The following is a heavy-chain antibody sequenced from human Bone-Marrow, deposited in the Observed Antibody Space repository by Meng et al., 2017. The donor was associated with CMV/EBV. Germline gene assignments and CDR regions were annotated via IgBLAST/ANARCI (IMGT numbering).Heavy chain of an antibody. D-gene: IGHD6-13*01. V-gene: IGHV3-7*01. J-gene: IGHJ4*02. CDR3: ARAFVAAAGTRLADY. CDR2: IKQDGSEK. Sequence: SCAASGFTFSSYWMSWVRQAPGKGLEWVANIKQDGSEKYYVDSVKGRFTISRDNAKNSLFLQMNSLRAEDTAVYYCARAFVAAAGTRLADYWGQGTLVTVSS. CDR1: GFTFSSYW.